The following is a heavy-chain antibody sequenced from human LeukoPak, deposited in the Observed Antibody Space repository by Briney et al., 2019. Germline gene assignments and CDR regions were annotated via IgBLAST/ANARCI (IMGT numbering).Heavy chain of an antibody. CDR1: GFTFSSYG. V-gene: IGHV3-33*01. CDR3: ARETGGDWELDY. D-gene: IGHD2-21*02. CDR2: IWYDGSNK. J-gene: IGHJ4*02. Sequence: TGGSLRLSCAASGFTFSSYGMHWVRQAPGKGLEWVAVIWYDGSNKYYADSVKGRFTISRDNSKNTLYLQMNSLRAEDTAVYYCARETGGDWELDYWGQGTLVTVSS.